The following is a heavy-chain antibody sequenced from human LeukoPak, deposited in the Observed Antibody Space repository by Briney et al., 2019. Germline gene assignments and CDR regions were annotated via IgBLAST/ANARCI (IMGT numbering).Heavy chain of an antibody. CDR2: IYSADSA. J-gene: IGHJ3*02. CDR3: ARSDGDNWTGIFHI. D-gene: IGHD4-23*01. Sequence: GGSLRLSCAASGFTVSRNYMSWVRPAPGKGLEWVSVIYSADSAYYADSVRGRFTISRDNSKNTLYLQMNRLRVEDTALYYCARSDGDNWTGIFHIWGQGTMVTVSS. V-gene: IGHV3-53*01. CDR1: GFTVSRNY.